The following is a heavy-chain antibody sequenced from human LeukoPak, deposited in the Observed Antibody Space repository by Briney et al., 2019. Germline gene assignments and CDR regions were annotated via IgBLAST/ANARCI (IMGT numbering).Heavy chain of an antibody. J-gene: IGHJ4*02. CDR3: ARDPHSTDPRYRTSWAAGN. D-gene: IGHD6-13*01. Sequence: ASVKVSCKASGYTFTSYGISWVRQAPGQGLEWMGWISAYNGNTNYAQKLQGRVTMTTDTSTSTAYMELRSLRSDDTAVYYCARDPHSTDPRYRTSWAAGNWGQGTLVTVSS. CDR2: ISAYNGNT. V-gene: IGHV1-18*01. CDR1: GYTFTSYG.